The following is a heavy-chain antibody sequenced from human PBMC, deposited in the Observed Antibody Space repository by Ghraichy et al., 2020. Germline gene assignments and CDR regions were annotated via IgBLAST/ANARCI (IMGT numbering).Heavy chain of an antibody. D-gene: IGHD3-22*01. V-gene: IGHV3-48*02. J-gene: IGHJ3*01. CDR3: ARDSGYYARRSALDL. Sequence: GGSLRLSCAASGFTFSASGMNWVRQAPGKGPEWVSYISDSNGFIYYADSVRGRFTISRDNAKNSLYLQMNSLRDDDTAVYYCARDSGYYARRSALDLWGQGTMVSVSS. CDR2: ISDSNGFI. CDR1: GFTFSASG.